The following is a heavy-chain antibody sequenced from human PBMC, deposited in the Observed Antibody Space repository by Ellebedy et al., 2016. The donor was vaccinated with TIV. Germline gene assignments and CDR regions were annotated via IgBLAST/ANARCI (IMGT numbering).Heavy chain of an antibody. D-gene: IGHD3-16*01. Sequence: ASVKVSCKTSGYTFSSYGITWVRQAPGQGLEWMGWVSTDRGHANYAQKFQGRIAMTADASTSTAYMELRSLTFDDTAVYYCARGSPTTVWGQGFDLWGQGNLVTVSS. CDR2: VSTDRGHA. CDR3: ARGSPTTVWGQGFDL. CDR1: GYTFSSYG. J-gene: IGHJ5*02. V-gene: IGHV1-18*04.